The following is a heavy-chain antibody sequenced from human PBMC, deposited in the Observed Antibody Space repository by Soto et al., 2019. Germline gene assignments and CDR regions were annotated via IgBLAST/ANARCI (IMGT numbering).Heavy chain of an antibody. Sequence: GASVKVSCKASGYNFIDYYIHWLRQAPGQGLEWMGWISPRSGSTNYAQKFLGRVTITSDTSTSTAYMELTSLRSDDTAVYYCTKKGGGPFPFDPWGQGTRVTVSS. CDR1: GYNFIDYY. D-gene: IGHD3-16*01. J-gene: IGHJ5*02. CDR2: ISPRSGST. V-gene: IGHV1-2*02. CDR3: TKKGGGPFPFDP.